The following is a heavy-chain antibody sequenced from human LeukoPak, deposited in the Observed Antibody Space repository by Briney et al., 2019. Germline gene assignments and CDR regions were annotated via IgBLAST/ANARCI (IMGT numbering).Heavy chain of an antibody. V-gene: IGHV3-48*03. Sequence: GGSLRLSCAASGFTFSSYEMNWVRQAPGKGLEWVSYISSRGNTIYYADSVKGRFTISRDNPKNSLYLQMNSLRVEDTAVYYCARSSSSIWLTFDHWGRGTLLTVSS. CDR3: ARSSSSIWLTFDH. CDR1: GFTFSSYE. D-gene: IGHD6-13*01. CDR2: ISSRGNTI. J-gene: IGHJ4*02.